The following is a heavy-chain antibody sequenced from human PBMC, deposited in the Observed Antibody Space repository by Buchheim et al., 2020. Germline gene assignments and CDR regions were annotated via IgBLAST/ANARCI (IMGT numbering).Heavy chain of an antibody. CDR3: ARDINGRADY. CDR1: GGSISSDDYY. Sequence: QVQLQESGPGLVKPSQALSLTCTVSGGSISSDDYYWSWIRQPPGKGLEWIGYIYYSGSTYYNPSLKSRLTISVDTSRNQFSLKLSSVTAADTAVYYCARDINGRADYWGQGTL. D-gene: IGHD3-10*01. V-gene: IGHV4-30-4*01. J-gene: IGHJ4*02. CDR2: IYYSGST.